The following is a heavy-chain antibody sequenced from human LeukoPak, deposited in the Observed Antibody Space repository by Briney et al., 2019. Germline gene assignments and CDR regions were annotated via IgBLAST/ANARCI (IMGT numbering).Heavy chain of an antibody. CDR1: GFTFSDYY. D-gene: IGHD3-10*01. Sequence: GGSLRLSCAASGFTFSDYYMSWTYISSGGSTIKYADSVKGRFTASRDNAKKSLYLQMNSLKTEDTAVYYCTRDSPYGSGTHYANLYDYWGQGTLVIVSS. CDR3: TRDSPYGSGTHYANLYDY. CDR2: ISSGGSTI. J-gene: IGHJ4*02. V-gene: IGHV3-11*01.